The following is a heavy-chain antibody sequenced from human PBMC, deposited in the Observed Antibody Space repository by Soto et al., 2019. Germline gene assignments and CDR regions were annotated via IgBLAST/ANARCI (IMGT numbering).Heavy chain of an antibody. CDR1: GGSFSGYY. V-gene: IGHV4-34*01. D-gene: IGHD7-27*01. CDR2: INHSRST. J-gene: IGHJ4*02. CDR3: ARGWGRIFDY. Sequence: QVQLQQWGAGLLKPSETLSLTCAVYGGSFSGYYWSWIRQPPGKGLEWIGEINHSRSTNYNPSLESRVTISVDTSKNRFSLKLSSVTAADTAVYYCARGWGRIFDYWGQGTLVTVSS.